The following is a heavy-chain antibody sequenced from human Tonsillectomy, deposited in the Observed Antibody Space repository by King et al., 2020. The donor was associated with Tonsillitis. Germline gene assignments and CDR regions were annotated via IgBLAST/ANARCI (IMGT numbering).Heavy chain of an antibody. V-gene: IGHV3-74*01. CDR3: ARGAGGYSYR. CDR1: GFNFTSYG. CDR2: INTDGSSK. Sequence: VQLVESGGGVVKPGGSLRLSCAASGFNFTSYGMHWVRQATGKGLVWVSRINTDGSSKHYADSVKGRFTNSRDNAKNTLYLQMNSLRAEDTAVYYCARGAGGYSYRWGQGTLVTVSP. D-gene: IGHD5-18*01. J-gene: IGHJ4*02.